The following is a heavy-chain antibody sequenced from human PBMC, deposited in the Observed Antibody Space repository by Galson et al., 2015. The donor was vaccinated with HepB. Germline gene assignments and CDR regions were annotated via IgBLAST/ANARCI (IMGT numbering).Heavy chain of an antibody. Sequence: SVTVSCKASGYTFTGYYMHWVRQAPGQGLEWMGRINPNSGGTNYAQKFQGRVTMTRDTSISTAYMELSRLRSDDTAVYYCARGSAPTFGELLPFDYWGQGTLVTVSS. J-gene: IGHJ4*02. CDR1: GYTFTGYY. D-gene: IGHD3-10*01. V-gene: IGHV1-2*06. CDR2: INPNSGGT. CDR3: ARGSAPTFGELLPFDY.